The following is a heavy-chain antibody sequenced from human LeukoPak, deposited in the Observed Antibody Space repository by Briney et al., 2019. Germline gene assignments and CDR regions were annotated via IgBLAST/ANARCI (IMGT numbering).Heavy chain of an antibody. V-gene: IGHV4-4*07. J-gene: IGHJ5*02. CDR1: GGSISSYY. CDR3: AREYCGGDCYSGLYNWFDP. D-gene: IGHD2-21*02. CDR2: IYTSGST. Sequence: KLSETLSLTCTVSGGSISSYYWSWIRQPAGKGLEWIGRIYTSGSTNYNPSLKSRVTLSVDKSKNQFSLKLSSVTAADTAVYYCAREYCGGDCYSGLYNWFDPWGQGTLVTVSS.